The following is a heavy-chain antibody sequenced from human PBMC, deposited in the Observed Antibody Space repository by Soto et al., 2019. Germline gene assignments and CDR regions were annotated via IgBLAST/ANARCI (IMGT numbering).Heavy chain of an antibody. J-gene: IGHJ4*02. CDR1: GFTFSSYG. Sequence: QVQLVESGGGVVQPGRSLRLSCAASGFTFSSYGMHWVRQAPGKGLEWVAVIWYDGSNKYYADSVKGRFTISRDNSRTSLYLQMISLRAEDTAVYYCARDPDYDFWSGYYALDYWGKVTLVTVSS. D-gene: IGHD3-3*01. CDR3: ARDPDYDFWSGYYALDY. CDR2: IWYDGSNK. V-gene: IGHV3-33*01.